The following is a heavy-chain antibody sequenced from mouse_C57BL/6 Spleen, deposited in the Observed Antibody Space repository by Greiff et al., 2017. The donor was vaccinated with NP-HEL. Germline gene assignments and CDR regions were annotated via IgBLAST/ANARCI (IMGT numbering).Heavy chain of an antibody. Sequence: QVQLQQSGAELVRPGASVTLSCKASGYTFTDYEMHWVKQTPVHGLEWIGAIDPETGGTAYNQKFKGKAILTADKSSSTAYMELRSLTSEDSAVYYCTRIYYGNYDDWGQGTTLTVSS. J-gene: IGHJ2*01. CDR2: IDPETGGT. CDR3: TRIYYGNYDD. D-gene: IGHD2-1*01. V-gene: IGHV1-15*01. CDR1: GYTFTDYE.